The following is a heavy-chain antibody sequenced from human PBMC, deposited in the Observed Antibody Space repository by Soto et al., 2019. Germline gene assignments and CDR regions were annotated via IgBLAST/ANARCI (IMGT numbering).Heavy chain of an antibody. CDR3: AISDIVVVPAAPVRAFDI. CDR1: GGTFISYA. D-gene: IGHD2-2*01. J-gene: IGHJ3*02. V-gene: IGHV1-69*13. Sequence: VKVSCKASGGTFISYAISWVRQAPGQGLEWMGGIIPIFGTANYAQKFQGRVTITADESTSTAYMELSSLRSEDTAVYYCAISDIVVVPAAPVRAFDIWGQGTMVTVSS. CDR2: IIPIFGTA.